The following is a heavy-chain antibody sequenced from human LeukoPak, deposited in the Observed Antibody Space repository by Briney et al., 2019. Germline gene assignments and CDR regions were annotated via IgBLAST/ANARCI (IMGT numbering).Heavy chain of an antibody. CDR3: ARAPTVLVGYCSSSSCQADY. D-gene: IGHD2-2*01. V-gene: IGHV3-7*01. CDR1: GFTFSDYW. Sequence: GGSLRLSCAASGFTFSDYWMSWVRQAPGKGLEWVADINQDESEKNHVDSVRGRFTISRDNAENSLYLQMNSLRVEDTAVYYCARAPTVLVGYCSSSSCQADYWGQGTLVTVSS. J-gene: IGHJ4*02. CDR2: INQDESEK.